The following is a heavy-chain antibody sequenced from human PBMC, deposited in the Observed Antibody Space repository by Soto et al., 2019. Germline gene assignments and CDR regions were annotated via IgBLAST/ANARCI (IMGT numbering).Heavy chain of an antibody. CDR1: GITFASRA. CDR3: ARGSTDSYPGSRIFDF. CDR2: ITDTDGAT. J-gene: IGHJ4*02. D-gene: IGHD3-10*01. V-gene: IGHV3-23*01. Sequence: GWSLRLSYVASGITFASRAITWVRQAPAEALECVSTITDTDGATKYAESVRGRFTMSRDNSKKTLYLQMNSLRVEDSALYYCARGSTDSYPGSRIFDFWGRGTLVTVSS.